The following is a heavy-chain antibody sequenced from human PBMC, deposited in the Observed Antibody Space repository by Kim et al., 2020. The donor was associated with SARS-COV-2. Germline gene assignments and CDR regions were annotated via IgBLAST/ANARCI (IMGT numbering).Heavy chain of an antibody. J-gene: IGHJ4*02. V-gene: IGHV3-9*01. Sequence: GGSLRLSCAASGFTFGDYAMHWVRQAPGKGLEWVSGISWNSGSIGYADSVKGRFTISRDNAKNSLYLQMNSLRAEDTALYYCAKEIAAAGTVVWWPIDYWGQGTLVTVSS. CDR2: ISWNSGSI. D-gene: IGHD6-13*01. CDR1: GFTFGDYA. CDR3: AKEIAAAGTVVWWPIDY.